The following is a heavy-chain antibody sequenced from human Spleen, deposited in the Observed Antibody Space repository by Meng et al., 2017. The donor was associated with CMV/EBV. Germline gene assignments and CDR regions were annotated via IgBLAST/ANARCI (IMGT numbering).Heavy chain of an antibody. CDR3: ARFRVTSHRFDP. D-gene: IGHD3-3*01. Sequence: CAVSGGSISSTHWWSWVCQPPGKGLEWIGEVYHSGSTNYNPSLGSRVSISLDTSKNHFSLKLTSVTAADTAVYYCARFRVTSHRFDPWGQGALVTVSS. CDR2: VYHSGST. V-gene: IGHV4-4*02. J-gene: IGHJ5*02. CDR1: GGSISSTHW.